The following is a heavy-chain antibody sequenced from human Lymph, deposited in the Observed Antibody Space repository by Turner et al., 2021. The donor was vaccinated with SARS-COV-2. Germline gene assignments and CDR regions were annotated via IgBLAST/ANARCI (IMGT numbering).Heavy chain of an antibody. CDR3: AKVRSIFGVVIGGMDV. CDR2: ISYDGSNK. V-gene: IGHV3-30*18. Sequence: QVQLVESGGGVVQLGRSLRRSCAAGGFTFSSYARHWVREAQGKGLELETVISYDGSNKYYADSVKGRFTISRDNSKNTLYLQMNSLRAEDTAVYYCAKVRSIFGVVIGGMDVWGQGTTVTVSS. J-gene: IGHJ6*02. CDR1: GFTFSSYA. D-gene: IGHD3-3*01.